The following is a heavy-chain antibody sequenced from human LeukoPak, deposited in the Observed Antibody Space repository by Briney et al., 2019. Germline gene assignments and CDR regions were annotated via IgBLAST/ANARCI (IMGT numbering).Heavy chain of an antibody. J-gene: IGHJ4*02. D-gene: IGHD1-26*01. CDR1: GFTFSDYY. Sequence: GGSLRLSCAASGFTFSDYYMNWIRQAPGKGLEWVASMRSSASTIKYADSVKGRFTISRDNAKNSLYLQMNSLRAEDTAVYYCARDYSGWGQGTLVTVSS. CDR2: MRSSASTI. V-gene: IGHV3-11*04. CDR3: ARDYSG.